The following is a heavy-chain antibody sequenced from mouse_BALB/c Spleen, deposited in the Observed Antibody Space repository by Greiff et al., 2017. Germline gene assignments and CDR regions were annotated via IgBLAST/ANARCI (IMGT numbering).Heavy chain of an antibody. CDR2: INPSNGGT. D-gene: IGHD1-1*01. CDR3: TRGYGSSYVGWFAY. J-gene: IGHJ3*01. V-gene: IGHV1S81*02. Sequence: GQLQQSGAELVKPGASVKLSCKASGYTFTSYYMYWVKQRPGQGLEWIGEINPSNGGTNFNEKFKSKATLTVDKSSSTAYMQLSSLTSEDSAVYYCTRGYGSSYVGWFAYWGQGTLVTVSA. CDR1: GYTFTSYY.